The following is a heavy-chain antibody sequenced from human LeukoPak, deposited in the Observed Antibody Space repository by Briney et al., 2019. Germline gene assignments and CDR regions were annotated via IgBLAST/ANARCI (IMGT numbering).Heavy chain of an antibody. CDR2: IHYSGST. D-gene: IGHD3-10*01. CDR3: ARGGRPMQEYYYGMDV. V-gene: IGHV4-59*01. CDR1: GGSISSYY. J-gene: IGHJ6*02. Sequence: SETLSLTCTVSGGSISSYYWSWIRQPPGKGLEWIGYIHYSGSTNYNPSLKSRVTISVDTSKNQFSLKLSSVTAADTAVYYCARGGRPMQEYYYGMDVWGQGTTVTVSS.